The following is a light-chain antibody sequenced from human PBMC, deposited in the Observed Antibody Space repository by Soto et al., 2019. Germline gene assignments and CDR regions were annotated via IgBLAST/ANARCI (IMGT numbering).Light chain of an antibody. Sequence: LTQSPATLSLSPGERATISCRASQSVSSSYLAWYQQKPGQAPRLLIYGASSRATGIPDRFSGSGSGTDFTLTISRLEPEDFAVYYCQQYGSSPRTFGQGTKVDI. J-gene: IGKJ1*01. CDR3: QQYGSSPRT. CDR1: QSVSSSY. V-gene: IGKV3-20*01. CDR2: GAS.